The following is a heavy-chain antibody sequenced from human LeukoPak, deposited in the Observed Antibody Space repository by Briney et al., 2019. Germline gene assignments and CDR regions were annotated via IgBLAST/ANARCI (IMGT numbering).Heavy chain of an antibody. V-gene: IGHV1-2*06. CDR1: GGTFSSYA. CDR2: INPNNGGT. J-gene: IGHJ4*02. CDR3: TRESGSYHGNDF. Sequence: ASVKASCKASGGTFSSYAISWVRQAPGQGLEWMGRINPNNGGTNYAQKFQGRVTMTGDTSISTAYMELSSLRSDDTAVYYCTRESGSYHGNDFWGQGTLVTVSS. D-gene: IGHD1-26*01.